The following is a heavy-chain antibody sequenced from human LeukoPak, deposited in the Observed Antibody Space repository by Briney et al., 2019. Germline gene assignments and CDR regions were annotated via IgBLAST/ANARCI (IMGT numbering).Heavy chain of an antibody. Sequence: SETLSLTCTVSGGSISSGTYYWGWVRQPPGKGLEWNGSIYSGSTSYNPSLKSRVTISVDTSKNQFSLKLDSVTAADTAVYYCARNASDSGTSYFDYWGQGTLVTVSS. D-gene: IGHD1-26*01. CDR3: ARNASDSGTSYFDY. V-gene: IGHV4-39*01. J-gene: IGHJ4*02. CDR1: GGSISSGTYY. CDR2: IYSGST.